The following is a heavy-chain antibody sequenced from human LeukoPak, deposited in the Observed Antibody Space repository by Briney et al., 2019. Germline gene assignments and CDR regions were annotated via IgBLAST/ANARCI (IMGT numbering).Heavy chain of an antibody. Sequence: GGSLRLSCAASGFTVSSNYMGWVRQAPGKGLEWVSVIYSGGSTYYADSVKGRFTISRDNSKNTLYLQMNSLRAEDTAVYYCARDRRGITGTTALDYWGQGTLVTVSS. CDR3: ARDRRGITGTTALDY. CDR1: GFTVSSNY. V-gene: IGHV3-66*02. J-gene: IGHJ4*02. D-gene: IGHD1-20*01. CDR2: IYSGGST.